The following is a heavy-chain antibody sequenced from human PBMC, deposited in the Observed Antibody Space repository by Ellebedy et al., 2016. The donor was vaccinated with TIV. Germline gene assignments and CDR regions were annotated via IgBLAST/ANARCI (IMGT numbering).Heavy chain of an antibody. CDR1: GGSISSYY. CDR2: IYYSGST. CDR3: ARSHSSSPDLYYYYYYMDV. V-gene: IGHV4-59*01. Sequence: SETLSLTXTVSGGSISSYYWSWIRQPPGKGLEWIGYIYYSGSTNYNPSLKSRVTISVDTSKNQFSLKLSSVTAADTAVYYCARSHSSSPDLYYYYYYMDVWGKGTTVTVSS. D-gene: IGHD6-6*01. J-gene: IGHJ6*03.